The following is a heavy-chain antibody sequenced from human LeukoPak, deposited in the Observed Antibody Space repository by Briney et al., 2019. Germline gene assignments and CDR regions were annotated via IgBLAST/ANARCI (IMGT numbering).Heavy chain of an antibody. J-gene: IGHJ5*02. CDR2: ISAYNGNT. CDR1: GYTFTIYG. Sequence: EASVKVSCKASGYTFTIYGISWVRQAPGQGLEWMGWISAYNGNTNYAQKLQGRVTMTTDTSTSTAYMELRSLRSDDTAVYYCARDGPQFQLVRAYNWFDPWGQGTLVTVSS. D-gene: IGHD6-13*01. V-gene: IGHV1-18*01. CDR3: ARDGPQFQLVRAYNWFDP.